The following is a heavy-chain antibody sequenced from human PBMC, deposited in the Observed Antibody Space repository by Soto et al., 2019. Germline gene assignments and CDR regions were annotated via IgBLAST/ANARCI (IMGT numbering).Heavy chain of an antibody. CDR1: GYTFTNSG. CDR2: ISTDNGNT. V-gene: IGHV1-18*01. CDR3: ARDQGITTFGVYSMYYYGMDV. D-gene: IGHD3-3*01. Sequence: QVQLVQSGAEVKKPGASVKVSCKASGYTFTNSGISWVRQAPGQGLEWMGWISTDNGNTNYAQHLQGRVSMTTDTCTSTAYMDLWSLRSDDTAVYYCARDQGITTFGVYSMYYYGMDVWGQGTTVTVSS. J-gene: IGHJ6*02.